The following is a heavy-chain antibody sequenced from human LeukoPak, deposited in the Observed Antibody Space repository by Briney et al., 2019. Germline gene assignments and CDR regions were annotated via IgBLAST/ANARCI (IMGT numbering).Heavy chain of an antibody. J-gene: IGHJ4*02. CDR3: ARTGYYNYFDY. CDR1: GFTFSSYE. D-gene: IGHD3-9*01. Sequence: GGSLRLSCAASGFTFSSYEMNWVRQAPGKGLEWLSYISGSGSTIYYADSVKGRFTISRDNAKNSLYLQMNGLRAEDTAVYYCARTGYYNYFDYWGQGTLVTVSS. CDR2: ISGSGSTI. V-gene: IGHV3-48*03.